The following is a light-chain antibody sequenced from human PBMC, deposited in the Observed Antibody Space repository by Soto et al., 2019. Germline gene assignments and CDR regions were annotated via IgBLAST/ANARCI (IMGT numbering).Light chain of an antibody. CDR2: HAS. V-gene: IGKV1-39*01. Sequence: DVQMTQSPSTLPASVGDRVTITCRASQSISNWLAWYQQKPGTAPKVLIYHASNLQSGVPSRFSGSGSETDFTLTISSLQPEDFASYYCQQSYTTPRTFGQGTKVAI. CDR1: QSISNW. CDR3: QQSYTTPRT. J-gene: IGKJ1*01.